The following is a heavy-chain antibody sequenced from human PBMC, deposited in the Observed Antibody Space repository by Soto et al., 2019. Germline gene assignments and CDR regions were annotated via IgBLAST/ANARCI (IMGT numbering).Heavy chain of an antibody. CDR2: IWYDGSNK. CDR1: GFTFSSYG. Sequence: GGSLRLSCASSGFTFSSYGMHWVRQAPGKGLEWVAVIWYDGSNKYYVDSVKGRFTISRDNSKNTLYLQMNSLRAEDTAVYYCARERVAYYDSRDYFDYWGQGTLVTVSS. D-gene: IGHD3-22*01. V-gene: IGHV3-33*01. CDR3: ARERVAYYDSRDYFDY. J-gene: IGHJ4*02.